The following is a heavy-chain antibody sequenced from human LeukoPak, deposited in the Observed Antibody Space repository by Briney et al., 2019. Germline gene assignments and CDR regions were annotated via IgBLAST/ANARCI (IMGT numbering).Heavy chain of an antibody. CDR1: GGTFSSYA. D-gene: IGHD6-19*01. CDR3: ARVSSGRGDY. V-gene: IGHV1-18*01. J-gene: IGHJ4*02. CDR2: ISAYNGNT. Sequence: ASVKVSCKASGGTFSSYAISWVRQAPGQGLEWMGWISAYNGNTNYAQKLQGRVTMTTDTSTSTAYMELRSLRSDDTAVYYCARVSSGRGDYWGQGTLVTVSS.